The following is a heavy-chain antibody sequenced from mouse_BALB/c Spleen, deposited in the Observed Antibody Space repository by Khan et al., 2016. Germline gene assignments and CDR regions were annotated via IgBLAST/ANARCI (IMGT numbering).Heavy chain of an antibody. J-gene: IGHJ2*01. CDR2: ISYSGST. D-gene: IGHD2-4*01. CDR1: GYSITSDYA. CDR3: ARGMSTTFNY. Sequence: EVQLQVSGPGLVKPSQSLSLTCTVTGYSITSDYAWNWIRQFPGDKLEWMGYISYSGSTSYNPSLKSRISLTRDTSKNQFFLQLNSVTTEDTATYYCARGMSTTFNYWGQGTTLTVAS. V-gene: IGHV3-2*02.